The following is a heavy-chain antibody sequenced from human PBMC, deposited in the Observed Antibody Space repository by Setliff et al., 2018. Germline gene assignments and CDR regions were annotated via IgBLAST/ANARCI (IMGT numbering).Heavy chain of an antibody. CDR3: VRDTTSGWMLTN. CDR1: GFTFSTYG. J-gene: IGHJ4*02. CDR2: LNNDGTTI. Sequence: LRLSCAASGFTFSTYGLNWVRQAPGKGLELISYLNNDGTTIYYADSVRGRFTISRDNARDSLYLQMNSLRAEDTAVYYCVRDTTSGWMLTNWGQGTLITVSS. V-gene: IGHV3-48*04. D-gene: IGHD6-25*01.